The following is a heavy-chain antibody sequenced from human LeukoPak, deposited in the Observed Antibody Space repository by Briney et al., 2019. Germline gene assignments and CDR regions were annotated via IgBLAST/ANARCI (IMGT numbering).Heavy chain of an antibody. Sequence: PGGSLRLSCAASGFTFSSYGMHWVRQAPGKGLEWVAVISYDGSNKYSADSVKGRFTISRDNSKNTLYLQMNSLRAEDTAVYYCAKDGDCSSTSCYGDYYYGMDVWGKGTTVTVSS. V-gene: IGHV3-30*18. CDR1: GFTFSSYG. CDR2: ISYDGSNK. CDR3: AKDGDCSSTSCYGDYYYGMDV. D-gene: IGHD2-2*01. J-gene: IGHJ6*04.